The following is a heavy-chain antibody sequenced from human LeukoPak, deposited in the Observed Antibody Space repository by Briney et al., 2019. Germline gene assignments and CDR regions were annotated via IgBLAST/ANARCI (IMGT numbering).Heavy chain of an antibody. CDR2: IWYDGSNK. CDR3: ANNFDY. CDR1: GFTFSSYG. Sequence: GGSLRLSCAASGFTFSSYGMHWVRQAPGKGLEWVAVIWYDGSNKYYADSVKGRFTISRDNSKNMLYLQMNSLRAEDTTVYYCANNFDYWGQGTLVTVSS. V-gene: IGHV3-33*03. J-gene: IGHJ4*02.